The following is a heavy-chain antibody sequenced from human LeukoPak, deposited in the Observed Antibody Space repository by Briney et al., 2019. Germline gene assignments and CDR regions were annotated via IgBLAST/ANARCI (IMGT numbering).Heavy chain of an antibody. Sequence: ASVTVSCKASGYTFTGYYMHWVRQAPGQGLEWMGWINPNSGGTNYAQKFQGRVTMTRDTAISTAYMGLSRLRSDDTAVYYCARCSSSWYFYYYYGMDVWGQGTTVTVSS. CDR2: INPNSGGT. D-gene: IGHD6-13*01. V-gene: IGHV1-2*02. J-gene: IGHJ6*02. CDR3: ARCSSSWYFYYYYGMDV. CDR1: GYTFTGYY.